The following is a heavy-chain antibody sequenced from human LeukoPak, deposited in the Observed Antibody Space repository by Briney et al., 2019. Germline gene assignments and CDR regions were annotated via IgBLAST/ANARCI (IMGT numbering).Heavy chain of an antibody. Sequence: GGSLRLSCAASGFTFSSYGMSWVRQAPGKGLEWVSAISGSGGSTYYADSVKGRFTISRDKSKNTLYLQMNSLRAEDTAVYYCAKETYDIVTLYNWFDPWGQGTLVTVSS. CDR3: AKETYDIVTLYNWFDP. CDR1: GFTFSSYG. CDR2: ISGSGGST. J-gene: IGHJ5*02. D-gene: IGHD3-9*01. V-gene: IGHV3-23*01.